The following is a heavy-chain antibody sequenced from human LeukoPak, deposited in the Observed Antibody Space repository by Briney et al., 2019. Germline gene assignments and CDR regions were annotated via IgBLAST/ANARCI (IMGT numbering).Heavy chain of an antibody. D-gene: IGHD5-18*01. CDR1: GYTFTGYY. J-gene: IGHJ5*01. CDR2: INPNSGGT. CDR3: AREGRVDSAVVLFDS. V-gene: IGHV1-2*02. Sequence: ASVKVSCKASGYTFTGYYMHWVRQAPGQGLEWMGWINPNSGGTNYAQKFQGRVTMTRDTSISTAYMELRRLRSDDTAVYYCAREGRVDSAVVLFDSWGQGTLVTVSS.